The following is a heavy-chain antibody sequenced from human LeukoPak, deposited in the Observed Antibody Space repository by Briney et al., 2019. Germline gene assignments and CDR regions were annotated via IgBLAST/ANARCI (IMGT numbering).Heavy chain of an antibody. V-gene: IGHV3-21*01. CDR1: GFTFSSYS. J-gene: IGHJ3*02. D-gene: IGHD3-22*01. CDR3: ARDSTQTDYYDSSGYYLYAFDI. CDR2: ISSSSSYI. Sequence: GGSLRLSCAASGFTFSSYSMNWVRQAPGKGLEWVSSISSSSSYIYYADSVKGRFTISRDNAKNSLYLQMNSLRAEDTAVYYCARDSTQTDYYDSSGYYLYAFDIWGQGTMVTVSS.